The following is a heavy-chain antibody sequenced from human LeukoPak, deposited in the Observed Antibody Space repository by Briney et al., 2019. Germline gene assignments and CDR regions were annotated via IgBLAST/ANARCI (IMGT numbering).Heavy chain of an antibody. D-gene: IGHD6-13*01. CDR1: GFTFSNYA. Sequence: GGSLRLSCAASGFTFSNYAMSWVRQAPGKGLECVSPISGSGGSTYYAASVRGRFTVSRDNSKNTLFLQMDSLRAEDTAVYYCAKSPTGSSWPSIDYWGQGTLVTISS. CDR2: ISGSGGST. J-gene: IGHJ4*02. V-gene: IGHV3-23*01. CDR3: AKSPTGSSWPSIDY.